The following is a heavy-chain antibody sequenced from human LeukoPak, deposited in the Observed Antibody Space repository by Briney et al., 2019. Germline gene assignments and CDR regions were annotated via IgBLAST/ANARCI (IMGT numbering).Heavy chain of an antibody. J-gene: IGHJ4*02. V-gene: IGHV1-69*04. CDR1: GGTFSNYS. D-gene: IGHD3-22*01. Sequence: SVKVSCKASGGTFSNYSITWVRQAPGQGLEWMGRIIPILGIANYAQKFQGRVTITADKSTSTAYMELSSLRSEDTAVYYCARDHYDSSGYSGYYFDYWGQGTLVTVSS. CDR3: ARDHYDSSGYSGYYFDY. CDR2: IIPILGIA.